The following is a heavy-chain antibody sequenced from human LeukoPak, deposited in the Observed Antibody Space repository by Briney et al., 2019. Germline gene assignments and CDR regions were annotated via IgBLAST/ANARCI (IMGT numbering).Heavy chain of an antibody. V-gene: IGHV4-59*01. J-gene: IGHJ3*02. CDR1: GGSISSYY. CDR2: IYYSGST. CDR3: AGNAINFGGDAFDI. D-gene: IGHD5-12*01. Sequence: SETLSLTCTVSGGSISSYYWSWIRQPPGKGLEWIGYIYYSGSTNYNPSLKSRVTISVDTSKNQFSLKLSSVTAADTAVYYCAGNAINFGGDAFDIWGQGTMVTVSS.